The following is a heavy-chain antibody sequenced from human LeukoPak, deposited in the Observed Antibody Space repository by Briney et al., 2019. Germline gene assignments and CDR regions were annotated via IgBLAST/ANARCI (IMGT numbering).Heavy chain of an antibody. D-gene: IGHD2-2*01. CDR1: GFTFSSYG. CDR2: ISCDGSNK. V-gene: IGHV3-30*18. Sequence: GGSLRLSCAASGFTFSSYGMHWVRQAPGKGLEWVAVISCDGSNKFYADSVKGRFTISRDNSKNTLYLQMNSLRAEDTAVYYCAKDWSYCSSTSCHVHYFAYGGQGTLVTVSS. CDR3: AKDWSYCSSTSCHVHYFAY. J-gene: IGHJ4*02.